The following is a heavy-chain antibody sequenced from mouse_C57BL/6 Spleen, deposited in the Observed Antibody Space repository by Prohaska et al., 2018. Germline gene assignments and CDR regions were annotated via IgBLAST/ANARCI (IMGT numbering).Heavy chain of an antibody. CDR3: ARSIYDGYYELAY. CDR2: IDPNSGGT. Sequence: VKQRPGRGLEWIGRIDPNSGGTKYNEKFKSKATLTVDKPSSTAYMQLSSLTSEDSAVYYCARSIYDGYYELAYWGQGTLVTVSA. J-gene: IGHJ3*01. D-gene: IGHD2-3*01. V-gene: IGHV1-72*01.